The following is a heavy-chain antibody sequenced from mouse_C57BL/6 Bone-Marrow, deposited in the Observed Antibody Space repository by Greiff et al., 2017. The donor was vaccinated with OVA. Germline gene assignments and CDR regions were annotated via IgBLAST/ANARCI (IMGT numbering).Heavy chain of an antibody. J-gene: IGHJ2*01. CDR2: INPSNGGT. D-gene: IGHD1-1*01. V-gene: IGHV1-53*01. CDR1: GYTFTSYW. CDR3: ARGGGIYYYGSSYDYFDY. Sequence: VQLQQPGTELVKPGASVKLSCKASGYTFTSYWMHWVKQRPGQGLEWIGNINPSNGGTNYNEKFKSKATLTVDKSSSTAYMQLSSLTSEDSAVYYCARGGGIYYYGSSYDYFDYWGQGTTLTVSS.